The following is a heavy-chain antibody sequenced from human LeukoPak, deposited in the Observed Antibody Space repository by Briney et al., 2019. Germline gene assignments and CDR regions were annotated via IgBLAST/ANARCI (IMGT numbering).Heavy chain of an antibody. J-gene: IGHJ4*02. CDR1: GFTFSSYG. D-gene: IGHD6-19*01. V-gene: IGHV3-30*18. Sequence: GGSLRLSCAASGFTFSSYGMHWVRQAPGKGLEWVAVISYDGSKKYYADSVKGRFTISRDNSKNTLYLQMNSLRAEDTAVYYCAKDMWLKWGQGTLVTVSS. CDR3: AKDMWLK. CDR2: ISYDGSKK.